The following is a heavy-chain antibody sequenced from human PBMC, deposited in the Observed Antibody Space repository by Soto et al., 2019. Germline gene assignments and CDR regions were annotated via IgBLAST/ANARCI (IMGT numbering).Heavy chain of an antibody. D-gene: IGHD1-26*01. CDR3: ARGGGVQAFDI. J-gene: IGHJ3*02. V-gene: IGHV4-34*01. Sequence: SETLSLTCAVYGGSFSGYYWRWIRQPPGKGLEWIGEINHSGSTNYNPYLKSRVTIAVDTSKNQFSLKLSSVTAADTAVYYCARGGGVQAFDIWGQGKMVTVSS. CDR2: INHSGST. CDR1: GGSFSGYY.